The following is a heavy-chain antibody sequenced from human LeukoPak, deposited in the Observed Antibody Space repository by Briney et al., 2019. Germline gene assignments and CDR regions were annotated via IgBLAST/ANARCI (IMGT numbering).Heavy chain of an antibody. Sequence: SLRLSCAASGFTLDDYAMHWVRQTPGKGLEWVSGISWNSGSIGYADSVKGRFTIARDNAKNSLYLQMNSLRAEDTALYYCAKDYFYDILTGGLFDYWGQGTLVTVSS. CDR2: ISWNSGSI. CDR3: AKDYFYDILTGGLFDY. V-gene: IGHV3-9*01. D-gene: IGHD3-9*01. CDR1: GFTLDDYA. J-gene: IGHJ4*02.